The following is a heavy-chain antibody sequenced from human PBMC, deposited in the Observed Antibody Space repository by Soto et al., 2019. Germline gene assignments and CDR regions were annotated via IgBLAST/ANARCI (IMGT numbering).Heavy chain of an antibody. CDR1: GGSISSSSYY. CDR2: IYYSGST. V-gene: IGHV4-39*01. CDR3: ARHTPSSGWSAFDY. J-gene: IGHJ4*02. D-gene: IGHD6-19*01. Sequence: ETLSLTCTVSGGSISSSSYYWGWIRQPPGKGLEWIGSIYYSGSTYYNPSLKSRVTISVDTSKNQFSLKLSSVTAADTAVYYCARHTPSSGWSAFDYWGQGTLVTVSS.